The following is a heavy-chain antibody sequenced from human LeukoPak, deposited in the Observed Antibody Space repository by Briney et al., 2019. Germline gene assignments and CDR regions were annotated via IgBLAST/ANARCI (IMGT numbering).Heavy chain of an antibody. CDR1: GFTLGSYW. D-gene: IGHD5-12*01. Sequence: RGSLRLSCVASGFTLGSYWMSWVRQAPGKGLEWVANIKQDGSEFYYVDAVKGRFTISRDNAKNSLYLQMNRLRADDTAVYYCASARGYSYNPLFDYWGQGTLVSVSS. V-gene: IGHV3-7*02. J-gene: IGHJ4*02. CDR2: IKQDGSEF. CDR3: ASARGYSYNPLFDY.